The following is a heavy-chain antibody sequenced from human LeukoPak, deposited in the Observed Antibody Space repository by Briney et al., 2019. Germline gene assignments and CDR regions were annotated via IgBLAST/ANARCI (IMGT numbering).Heavy chain of an antibody. CDR3: ARDRDSSGLRDFDL. Sequence: SEALSPSGTVGGGSIIRNYWSWIRQPPGKGLEWIGYIYYSGNTNYNPSLKSRVSISIETSKNQFSLQLSSVTAADTAVYYCARDRDSSGLRDFDLWGRGTLVTVSA. D-gene: IGHD3-22*01. CDR1: GGSIIRNY. J-gene: IGHJ2*01. CDR2: IYYSGNT. V-gene: IGHV4-59*01.